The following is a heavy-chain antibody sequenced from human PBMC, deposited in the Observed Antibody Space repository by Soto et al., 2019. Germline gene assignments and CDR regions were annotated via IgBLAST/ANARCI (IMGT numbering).Heavy chain of an antibody. CDR3: ARDSSPDYYGSGSYEGFDY. J-gene: IGHJ4*02. D-gene: IGHD3-10*01. CDR1: GFTFSSYG. CDR2: IWYDGSNK. Sequence: QVQLVESGGGVVQPGRSLRLSCAASGFTFSSYGMHWVRQAPGKGLEWVAVIWYDGSNKYYADSVKGRFTISRDNSKNXLXXQMNSLRAEDTAVYYCARDSSPDYYGSGSYEGFDYWGQGTLVTVSS. V-gene: IGHV3-33*01.